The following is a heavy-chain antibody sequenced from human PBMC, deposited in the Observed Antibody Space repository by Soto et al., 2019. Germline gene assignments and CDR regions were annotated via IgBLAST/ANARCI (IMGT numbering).Heavy chain of an antibody. CDR2: TYYRSKWYY. D-gene: IGHD3-10*01. CDR1: GDSVSSSSAA. V-gene: IGHV6-1*01. Sequence: PSQTLSLTCAISGDSVSSSSAAWNWIRQSPSRGLEWLGRTYYRSKWYYEYAVSVKSRITINPETSKNQFSLQLNSVTPDDTAVYYCARDGIIRADYFDYWGQGTLVTVSS. J-gene: IGHJ4*02. CDR3: ARDGIIRADYFDY.